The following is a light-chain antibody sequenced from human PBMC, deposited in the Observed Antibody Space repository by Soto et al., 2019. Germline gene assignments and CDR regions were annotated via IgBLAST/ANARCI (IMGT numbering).Light chain of an antibody. J-gene: IGKJ1*01. CDR1: QSVGTY. V-gene: IGKV3D-15*01. Sequence: EIVLTQSPGTLSLSPGERATLSCRASQSVGTYLAWYQQKLGQAPRLLIYGASSRATGIPDRFSGSGSGTEFTLTISSLQSEDLAVYYCQQYYNWPWTFGQGTKVDIK. CDR3: QQYYNWPWT. CDR2: GAS.